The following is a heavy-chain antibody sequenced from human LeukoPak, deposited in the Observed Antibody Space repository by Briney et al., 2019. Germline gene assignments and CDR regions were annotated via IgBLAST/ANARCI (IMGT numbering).Heavy chain of an antibody. J-gene: IGHJ4*02. Sequence: PSETLSLTCAVYGGSFRGYYWSWIRQPPGKGLEWIGEINHSGSTNYNPSLKSRVTISVDTSKNQFSLKLSSVTAADTAVYYCAREIAVAGRGDYWGQGTLVTVSS. V-gene: IGHV4-34*01. CDR3: AREIAVAGRGDY. CDR2: INHSGST. CDR1: GGSFRGYY. D-gene: IGHD6-19*01.